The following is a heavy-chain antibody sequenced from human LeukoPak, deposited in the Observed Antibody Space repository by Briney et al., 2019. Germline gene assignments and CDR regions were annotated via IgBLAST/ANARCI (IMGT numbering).Heavy chain of an antibody. CDR3: ARHRADWGWAAFDI. J-gene: IGHJ3*02. V-gene: IGHV4-4*07. CDR2: IYTSGST. CDR1: GGSICSYY. D-gene: IGHD7-27*01. Sequence: SETLSLTCTVSGGSICSYYWSWIRQPAGKGLEWIGRIYTSGSTNYNPSLKSRVTISVDTSENQFSLKLSSVTAADTAVYYCARHRADWGWAAFDIWGQGTMVTVSS.